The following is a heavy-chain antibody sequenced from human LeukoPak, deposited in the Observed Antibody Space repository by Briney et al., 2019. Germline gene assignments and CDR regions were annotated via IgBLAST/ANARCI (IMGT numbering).Heavy chain of an antibody. CDR3: ARLSVFSYSNDMDV. D-gene: IGHD4-11*01. V-gene: IGHV1-2*02. CDR2: INPNSGGT. CDR1: GYNFTGYY. Sequence: ASVKVSCKASGYNFTGYYMHWVRQAPGQGLEWMGWINPNSGGTKYAQKFQGRVTMTRDTSISTAYMELSRLRSDDTAVYYCARLSVFSYSNDMDVWGKGTTVTVSS. J-gene: IGHJ6*03.